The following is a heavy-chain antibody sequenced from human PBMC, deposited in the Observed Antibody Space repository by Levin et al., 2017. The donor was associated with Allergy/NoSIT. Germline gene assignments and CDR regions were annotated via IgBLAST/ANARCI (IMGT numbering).Heavy chain of an antibody. CDR3: ARHRYYYDSSGVEDAFDI. CDR2: IFHSGTT. J-gene: IGHJ3*02. D-gene: IGHD3-22*01. CDR1: GGSISSSSYY. V-gene: IGHV4-39*01. Sequence: SQTLSLTCTVSGGSISSSSYYWGWIRQPPGKGLEWIGSIFHSGTTYYNPSLKSRVTISVDTSKNQFSLKLSSVTAADTAVYYCARHRYYYDSSGVEDAFDIWGQGTMVTVSS.